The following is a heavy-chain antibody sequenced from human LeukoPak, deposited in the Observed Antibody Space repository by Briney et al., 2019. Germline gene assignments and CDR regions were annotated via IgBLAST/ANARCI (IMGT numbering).Heavy chain of an antibody. CDR3: ARHSTVEPAASGTSTYYGMDV. CDR2: IYPGDSDT. D-gene: IGHD2-2*01. J-gene: IGHJ6*02. Sequence: GESLKISCKGSGYSFTSYWIGWVRQMPGKGLEWMGIIYPGDSDTGYSPSFQGQLTISADKSISTAYLQWSSLKASDTAMYYCARHSTVEPAASGTSTYYGMDVWGQGTTVTVSS. CDR1: GYSFTSYW. V-gene: IGHV5-51*01.